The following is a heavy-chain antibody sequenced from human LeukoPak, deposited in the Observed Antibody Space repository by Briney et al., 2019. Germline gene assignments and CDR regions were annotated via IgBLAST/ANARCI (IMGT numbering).Heavy chain of an antibody. V-gene: IGHV4-59*01. Sequence: PSETLSLTCTVSGGSISSYYWSWIRQPPGKGLEWIGYIYYSGSTNYNPSLKSRVTISVDTSKNQFSLKLSSVTAADTAVYYCARGVSSGWYRLDIWGQGIMVTVSS. CDR3: ARGVSSGWYRLDI. D-gene: IGHD6-19*01. CDR1: GGSISSYY. CDR2: IYYSGST. J-gene: IGHJ3*02.